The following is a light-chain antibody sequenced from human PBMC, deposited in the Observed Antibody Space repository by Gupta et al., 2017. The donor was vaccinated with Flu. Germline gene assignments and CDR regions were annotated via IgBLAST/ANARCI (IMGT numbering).Light chain of an antibody. CDR1: SSNIGSNT. CDR3: VAWDDSRNAHV. Sequence: QSVRTQPPSASGTPGQRVTIPCSGSSSNIGSNTVSWYPYAPGNATQVLFYINNQRPSGVPDRFSGSKSATSASLAISGLQSEDVADYYCVAWDDSRNAHVFGTGTKVTVL. J-gene: IGLJ1*01. CDR2: INN. V-gene: IGLV1-44*01.